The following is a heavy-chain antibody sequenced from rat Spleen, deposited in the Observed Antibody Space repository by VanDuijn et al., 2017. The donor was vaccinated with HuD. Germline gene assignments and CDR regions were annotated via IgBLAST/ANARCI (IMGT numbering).Heavy chain of an antibody. CDR3: ASLTTEGNWFAY. CDR1: GFTFSDYG. J-gene: IGHJ2*01. D-gene: IGHD1-11*01. Sequence: EVQLVESGGGLVQPGKSLKLSCAASGFTFSDYGMAWVRQAPTKGLEWVATISYGDSSGHSSTYYRDSVKGRFTISRDNAKSTLYLQMDSLRSEDTATYYCASLTTEGNWFAYWGQGVMVTVSS. CDR2: ISYGDSSGHSST. V-gene: IGHV5-29*01.